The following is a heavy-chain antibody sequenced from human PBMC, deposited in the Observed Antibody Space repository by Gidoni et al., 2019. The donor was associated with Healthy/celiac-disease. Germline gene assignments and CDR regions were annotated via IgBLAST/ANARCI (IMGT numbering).Heavy chain of an antibody. CDR1: GGSFSGYY. CDR2: INQSGST. J-gene: IGHJ4*02. CDR3: RSDYYDSSGYYFDY. V-gene: IGHV4-34*01. Sequence: QVQLQQWGAGLLKPSETLSLTCAVYGGSFSGYYWSWIRQPPGKGLEWLGEINQSGSTNYNPSLKSRVTISVDTSKNQFSLKLSSVTAADTAVYYCRSDYYDSSGYYFDYWGQGTLVTVSS. D-gene: IGHD3-22*01.